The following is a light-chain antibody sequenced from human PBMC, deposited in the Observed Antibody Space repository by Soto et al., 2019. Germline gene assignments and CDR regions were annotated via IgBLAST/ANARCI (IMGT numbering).Light chain of an antibody. V-gene: IGKV3-15*01. CDR2: GAS. CDR3: QQYNKWPLT. CDR1: QGVGSN. J-gene: IGKJ1*01. Sequence: EVVMTQSPATLSVSRGDGAALSCRSSQGVGSNLAWYQQKPGQAPRLLVYGASTRATGVPARFSGSGSGTELTPTISSLGSAGFAVYYCQQYNKWPLTFGQGTKVEI.